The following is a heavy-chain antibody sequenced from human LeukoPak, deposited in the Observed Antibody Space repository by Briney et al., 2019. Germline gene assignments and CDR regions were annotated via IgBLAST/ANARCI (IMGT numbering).Heavy chain of an antibody. J-gene: IGHJ6*03. CDR3: ARFNYGSGMGYYMDV. CDR2: INHSGNT. CDR1: GGSFSGYY. Sequence: PSETLSLTCAVYGGSFSGYYWSWIRQPPGKGLEWIGEINHSGNTYYNPSLKSRVTISVDTSKNQFSLKLSSVTAADTAVYYCARFNYGSGMGYYMDVWGKGTTVTVSS. D-gene: IGHD3-10*01. V-gene: IGHV4-34*01.